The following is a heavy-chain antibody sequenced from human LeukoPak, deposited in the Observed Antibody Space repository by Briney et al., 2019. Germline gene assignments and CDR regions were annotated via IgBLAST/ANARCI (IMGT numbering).Heavy chain of an antibody. CDR1: GYTFTDYY. J-gene: IGHJ4*02. Sequence: ASVKVSCKASGYTFTDYYMHWVRQAPGQGFEWMGWINPNDGDTNYAQKFQGRVTMTRDTSISTAHMEVSRLRSDDPAVYYCARANFLYCSSTTCLFDYWGQGTLVTVSS. CDR3: ARANFLYCSSTTCLFDY. D-gene: IGHD2-2*01. CDR2: INPNDGDT. V-gene: IGHV1-2*02.